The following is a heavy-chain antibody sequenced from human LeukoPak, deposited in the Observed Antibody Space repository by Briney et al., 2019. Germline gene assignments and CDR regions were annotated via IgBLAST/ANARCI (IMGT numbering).Heavy chain of an antibody. CDR1: GGSISSSSYY. V-gene: IGHV4-39*02. D-gene: IGHD2-15*01. J-gene: IGHJ4*02. CDR2: IYYSGST. Sequence: SETLSLTCTVSGGSISSSSYYWGWIRQPPGKGLEWIGSIYYSGSTYYNPSLKSRVTISVDTSKNQFSLKLSSVTAADTAVYDCARDSLPLIGKGGSARLDYWGQGTLVTVSS. CDR3: ARDSLPLIGKGGSARLDY.